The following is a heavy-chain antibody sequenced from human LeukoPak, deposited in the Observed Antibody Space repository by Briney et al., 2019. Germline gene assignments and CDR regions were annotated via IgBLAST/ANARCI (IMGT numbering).Heavy chain of an antibody. Sequence: KPSETLSLTCTVSGGSISTISYYWGWIRQPPGQGLEWIASIYYSGSTYYNPSLKSRVTISVDTSKNHFSLQPSSVTAADTAVYYCARHLDSTSPSFEYWGQGTLVTVSS. CDR1: GGSISTISYY. D-gene: IGHD6-6*01. V-gene: IGHV4-39*01. CDR2: IYYSGST. CDR3: ARHLDSTSPSFEY. J-gene: IGHJ4*02.